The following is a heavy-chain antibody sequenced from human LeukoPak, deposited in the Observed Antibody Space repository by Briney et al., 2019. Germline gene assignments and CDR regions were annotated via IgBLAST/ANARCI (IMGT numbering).Heavy chain of an antibody. Sequence: GGSLRLSCAASGFTFADYWMSWVRQAPGKGLEWVANIKQDGSEKNYVDSVKGRFTVSRDNPKNSLYLQMNSLRGEDTAVYYCAREGHLEYWGQGTLVTVSS. CDR1: GFTFADYW. CDR3: AREGHLEY. J-gene: IGHJ4*02. V-gene: IGHV3-7*01. CDR2: IKQDGSEK.